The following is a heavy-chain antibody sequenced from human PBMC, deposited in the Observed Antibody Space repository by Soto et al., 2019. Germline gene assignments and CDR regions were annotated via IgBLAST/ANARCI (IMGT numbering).Heavy chain of an antibody. CDR1: GFTFNTYA. Sequence: EVQLLESGGGLVQPGGSLRLSCAASGFTFNTYAMNWVRQAPGKGLEWVASISGSGGTINYADSVKGRFTTSRDTSKNTLYLRMNSLSAEDTAVYYCAKGFIVVVTAIRPDDNFDVWGQGTMVTVSS. D-gene: IGHD2-21*02. CDR2: ISGSGGTI. J-gene: IGHJ3*01. CDR3: AKGFIVVVTAIRPDDNFDV. V-gene: IGHV3-23*01.